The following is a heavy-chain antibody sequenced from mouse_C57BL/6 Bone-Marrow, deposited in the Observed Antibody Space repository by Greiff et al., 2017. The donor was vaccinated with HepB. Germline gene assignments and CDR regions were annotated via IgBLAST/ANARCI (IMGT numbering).Heavy chain of an antibody. Sequence: QVQLQQSGAELARPGASVKMSCKASGYTFTSYSMHWVKQRPGQGLEWIGCINPSSGYTKYNQKFKDKATLTVDKSSSTAYMQLSSLTSEDSAVYYCAIIYCSSPSFDVWGTGTTVTVSS. J-gene: IGHJ1*03. CDR1: GYTFTSYS. V-gene: IGHV1-4*01. D-gene: IGHD1-1*01. CDR3: AIIYCSSPSFDV. CDR2: INPSSGYT.